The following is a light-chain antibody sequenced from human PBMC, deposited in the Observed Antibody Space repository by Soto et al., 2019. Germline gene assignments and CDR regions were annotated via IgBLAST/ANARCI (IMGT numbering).Light chain of an antibody. CDR3: SSYTSSIL. CDR2: DVS. V-gene: IGLV2-14*01. J-gene: IGLJ2*01. CDR1: SSDVGGYNY. Sequence: QSVLTQPASVSGSPGQSITISCTGTSSDVGGYNYVSWYQQHPGKAPKLMIYDVSNRPSGVSNRFSGSKSGNTASLTISGLQAEDEADYHCSSYTSSILFGGGTKPTVL.